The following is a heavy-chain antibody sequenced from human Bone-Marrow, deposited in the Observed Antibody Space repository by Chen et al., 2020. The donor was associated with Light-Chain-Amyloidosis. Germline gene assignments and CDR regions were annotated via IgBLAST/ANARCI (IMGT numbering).Heavy chain of an antibody. D-gene: IGHD2-2*01. CDR1: GDSVSSNSAA. J-gene: IGHJ6*02. Sequence: QVQLQQSGPGLVKPSQTLSLTCAISGDSVSSNSAAWNWIRQSPSRGLEWLGRTYYRSKWYNDYAVAVKSRITINPDTSKNQSSLQLNSVTPEDTAVYYCARVPDCSSTSCYDYYYYGMDVWGQGTTVTFPS. CDR2: TYYRSKWYN. V-gene: IGHV6-1*01. CDR3: ARVPDCSSTSCYDYYYYGMDV.